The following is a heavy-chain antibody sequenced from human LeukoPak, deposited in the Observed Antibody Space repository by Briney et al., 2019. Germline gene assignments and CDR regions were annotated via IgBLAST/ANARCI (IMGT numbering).Heavy chain of an antibody. D-gene: IGHD4-23*01. V-gene: IGHV4-39*02. J-gene: IGHJ4*02. CDR2: IYYSGET. CDR3: ARTVGTHRFDY. CDR1: GGSISSRSYY. Sequence: PSETLSLTCTVSGGSISSRSYYWGWIRRPPGKELEWIGTIYYSGETHYNPSLHSRVVISVDTSNNHFSLKLTSVTAPDTAVYYCARTVGTHRFDYWGQGTLVTVSS.